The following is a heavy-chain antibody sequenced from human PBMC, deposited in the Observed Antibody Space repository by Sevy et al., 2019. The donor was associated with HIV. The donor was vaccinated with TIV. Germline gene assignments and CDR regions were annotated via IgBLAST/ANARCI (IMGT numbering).Heavy chain of an antibody. Sequence: GGSLRLSCAASGFTFSSYAMSWVRQAPGKGLEWVSAVSGSGGSTYYADSVKGRFTISRDNSKNTLYLQMNSLRAEDTAVYYCAKDPVSSSLNWFDPWGQGTLVTVSS. CDR1: GFTFSSYA. J-gene: IGHJ5*02. V-gene: IGHV3-23*01. CDR3: AKDPVSSSLNWFDP. CDR2: VSGSGGST. D-gene: IGHD6-13*01.